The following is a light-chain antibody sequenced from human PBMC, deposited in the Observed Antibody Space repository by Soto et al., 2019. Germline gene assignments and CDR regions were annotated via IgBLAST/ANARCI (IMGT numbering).Light chain of an antibody. CDR2: AAA. V-gene: IGKV3-20*01. CDR3: QQYGRSVTWT. Sequence: EVVLTQSPGTVSLSPGERATLSCRASQSITSSYIAWYQQKPGQAPRLLIYAAASRATGIPDRFSGGGSGTDFSISISRLEAEDFAVYYCQQYGRSVTWTFGKGTKVEIK. CDR1: QSITSSY. J-gene: IGKJ1*01.